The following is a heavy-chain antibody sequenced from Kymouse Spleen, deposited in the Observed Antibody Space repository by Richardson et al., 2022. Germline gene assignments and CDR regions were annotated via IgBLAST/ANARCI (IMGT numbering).Heavy chain of an antibody. CDR3: ASGYSGSSFDY. CDR1: GGSISSSSYY. D-gene: IGHD1-26*01. Sequence: QLQLQESGPGLVKPSETLSLTCTVSGGSISSSSYYWGWIRQPPGKGLEWIGSIYYSGSTYYNPSLKSRVTISVDTSKNQFSLKLSSVTAADTAVYYCASGYSGSSFDYWGQGTLVTVSS. V-gene: IGHV4-39*01. J-gene: IGHJ4*02. CDR2: IYYSGST.